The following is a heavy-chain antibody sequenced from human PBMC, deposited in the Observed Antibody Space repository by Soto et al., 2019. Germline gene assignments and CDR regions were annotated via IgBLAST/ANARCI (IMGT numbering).Heavy chain of an antibody. V-gene: IGHV4-30-4*01. CDR1: GGSISSGNYY. D-gene: IGHD6-25*01. CDR3: ARVSIAADGPFIDH. Sequence: SETLSLTCTVSGGSISSGNYYWSWIRQPPGKGLEWIGYIFHTGSTYFNPSLRSRVSISIDTSKSHFSLKLTSVTAADTAMFYCARVSIAADGPFIDHWGQGALVTVS. J-gene: IGHJ4*02. CDR2: IFHTGST.